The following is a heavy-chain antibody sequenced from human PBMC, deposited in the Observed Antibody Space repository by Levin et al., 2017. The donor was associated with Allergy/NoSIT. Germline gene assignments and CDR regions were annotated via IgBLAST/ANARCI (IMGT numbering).Heavy chain of an antibody. CDR2: ISGSGGST. J-gene: IGHJ5*02. D-gene: IGHD6-6*01. Sequence: GGSLRLSCAASGFTFSSYAMSWVRQAPGKGLEWVSAISGSGGSTYYADSVKGRFTISRDNSKNTLYLQMNSLRAEDTAVYYCAKDLLLGIAARPVNGWFDPWGQGTLVTVSS. CDR3: AKDLLLGIAARPVNGWFDP. CDR1: GFTFSSYA. V-gene: IGHV3-23*01.